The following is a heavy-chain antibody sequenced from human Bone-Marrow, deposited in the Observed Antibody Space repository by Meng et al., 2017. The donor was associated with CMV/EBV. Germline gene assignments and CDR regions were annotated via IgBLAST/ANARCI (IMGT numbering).Heavy chain of an antibody. Sequence: ASVKVSCKASGYTFTSYDINWVRQATGQGLEWMGWMNPNSGNTGYAQKFQGRVTMTRNTSISTAYMELSSLRSEDTAVYYCARGRPYYDFWSGYYRGGWFDPWGQGTLVTSPQ. CDR3: ARGRPYYDFWSGYYRGGWFDP. V-gene: IGHV1-8*01. J-gene: IGHJ5*02. D-gene: IGHD3-3*01. CDR2: MNPNSGNT. CDR1: GYTFTSYD.